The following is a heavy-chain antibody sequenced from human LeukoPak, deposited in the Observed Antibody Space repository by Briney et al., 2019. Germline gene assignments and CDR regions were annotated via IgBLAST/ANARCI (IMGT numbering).Heavy chain of an antibody. J-gene: IGHJ3*02. V-gene: IGHV1-18*01. D-gene: IGHD3-10*01. Sequence: GASVKVSCKASGYTFTSYGISWVRQAPGQGLEWMGWISAYNGNTNYAQKLQGRVTMTTDTSTSTAYMELRSLRSDDTAVYYCARDRYGSGSYYNKDAFDIWGQGTMVTVSS. CDR3: ARDRYGSGSYYNKDAFDI. CDR2: ISAYNGNT. CDR1: GYTFTSYG.